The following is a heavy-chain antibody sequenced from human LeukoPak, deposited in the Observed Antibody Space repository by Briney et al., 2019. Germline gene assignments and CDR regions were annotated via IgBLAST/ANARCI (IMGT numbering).Heavy chain of an antibody. CDR1: GFTFSSYE. D-gene: IGHD2/OR15-2a*01. V-gene: IGHV3-48*03. J-gene: IGHJ4*02. CDR2: ISSSGGTT. CDR3: AKGLLSDS. Sequence: LSGGSLRLSCAASGFTFSSYELNWVRQAPGKGLEWVSYISSSGGTTYYAESLQGRFTVSRDNAKNSLYLQMNSLRAEDTAVYYCAKGLLSDSWGRGTLVTVSS.